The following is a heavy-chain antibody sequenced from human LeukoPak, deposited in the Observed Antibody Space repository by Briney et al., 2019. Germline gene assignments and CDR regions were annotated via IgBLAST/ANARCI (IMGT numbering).Heavy chain of an antibody. V-gene: IGHV3-30*18. CDR1: GFTFSSYG. D-gene: IGHD4-17*01. J-gene: IGHJ4*02. CDR2: ISYDGSNK. Sequence: PGRSLRLSCAASGFTFSSYGMHWVRQAPGKGLEWVAVISYDGSNKYYADSAKSRFTISRDNSKNTLYLQMNSLRAEDTAVYYCAKDTDYGLTGYWGQGTLVTVSS. CDR3: AKDTDYGLTGY.